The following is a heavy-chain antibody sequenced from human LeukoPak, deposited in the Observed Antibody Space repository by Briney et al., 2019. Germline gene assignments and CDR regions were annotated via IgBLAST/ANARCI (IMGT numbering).Heavy chain of an antibody. V-gene: IGHV1-18*01. CDR2: ISAYNGNT. Sequence: ASVKVSCKASGYTFTSYGISWVRQAPGQGLEWMGWISAYNGNTNYAQKLQGRVTMTTDTSTSTAYMELRSLRSDDTAVYYCASARSGYSSGWYGGFWGQGTLVTVSS. D-gene: IGHD6-19*01. J-gene: IGHJ4*02. CDR3: ASARSGYSSGWYGGF. CDR1: GYTFTSYG.